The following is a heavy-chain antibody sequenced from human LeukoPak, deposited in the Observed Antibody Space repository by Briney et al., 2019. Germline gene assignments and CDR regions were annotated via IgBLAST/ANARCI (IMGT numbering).Heavy chain of an antibody. V-gene: IGHV3-48*03. D-gene: IGHD2-15*01. CDR1: GFSFSSYE. CDR3: ARVLRYCSGGNCYSGGLGYMDV. Sequence: GGSLRLSCAASGFSFSSYEMNCVRQAPGKGLEWISYISASGTLTHYADSVEGRFTISRDNAKNSLYLQMNSLRAEDTAVYYCARVLRYCSGGNCYSGGLGYMDVWGKGTTVTISS. CDR2: ISASGTLT. J-gene: IGHJ6*03.